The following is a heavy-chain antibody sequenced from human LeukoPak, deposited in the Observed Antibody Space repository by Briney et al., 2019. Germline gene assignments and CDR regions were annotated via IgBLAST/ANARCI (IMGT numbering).Heavy chain of an antibody. Sequence: PSETLSLTCTVSGGSISSSSYYWGWIRQPPGKGLEWIGSIYYSGSTYYNPSLKSRVTISVGTSKNQFSLKLSSVTAADTAVYYCAGTVLRYFDWLSNYYYGMDVWGQGTTVTVSS. CDR3: AGTVLRYFDWLSNYYYGMDV. V-gene: IGHV4-39*01. D-gene: IGHD3-9*01. CDR1: GGSISSSSYY. CDR2: IYYSGST. J-gene: IGHJ6*02.